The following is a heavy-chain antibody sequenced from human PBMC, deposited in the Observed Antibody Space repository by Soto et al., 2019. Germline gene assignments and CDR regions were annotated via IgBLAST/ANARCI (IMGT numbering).Heavy chain of an antibody. CDR1: GGTFSSYA. J-gene: IGHJ6*02. D-gene: IGHD6-6*01. CDR3: ARDPYISSSRVFYYYGMDV. Sequence: SVKVSCKASGGTFSSYAISWVRQAPGQGLGWMGGIIPIFGTANYAQKFQGRVTITADESTSTAYMELSSLSSEDTAVYYCARDPYISSSRVFYYYGMDVWGQGTTVTVSS. V-gene: IGHV1-69*13. CDR2: IIPIFGTA.